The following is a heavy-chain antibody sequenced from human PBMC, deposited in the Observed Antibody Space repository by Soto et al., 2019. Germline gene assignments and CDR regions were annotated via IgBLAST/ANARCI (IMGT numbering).Heavy chain of an antibody. J-gene: IGHJ3*01. D-gene: IGHD3-10*01. Sequence: EVQLLDSGGGLVQPGGSLRLSCAASGFTFSSYAMSWVRQAPGKGLEWVSSISGSGGGTYYADSVKGRFTISRDNPKNTLSLQMNSLRAEDTAVYYSAKYRGSGSYFNPSDAFDFWGQGTMVTVSS. V-gene: IGHV3-23*01. CDR3: AKYRGSGSYFNPSDAFDF. CDR1: GFTFSSYA. CDR2: ISGSGGGT.